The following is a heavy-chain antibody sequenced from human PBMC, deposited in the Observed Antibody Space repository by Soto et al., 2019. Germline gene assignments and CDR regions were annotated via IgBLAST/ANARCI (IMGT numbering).Heavy chain of an antibody. V-gene: IGHV4-31*03. CDR1: GGSISSGGYY. CDR2: IYYSGST. CDR3: ARAGRRYYDSSGYGYYYYGMDV. D-gene: IGHD3-22*01. Sequence: TSETLSLTCTVSGGSISSGGYYWSWIRQHPGKGLEWIGYIYYSGSTYYNPSLKSRVTISVDTSKNRFSLKLSSVTAADTAVYYCARAGRRYYDSSGYGYYYYGMDVWGQGTTVTVSS. J-gene: IGHJ6*02.